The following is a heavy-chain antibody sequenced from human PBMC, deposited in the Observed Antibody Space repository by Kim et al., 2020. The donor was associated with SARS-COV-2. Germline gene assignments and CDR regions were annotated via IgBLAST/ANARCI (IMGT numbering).Heavy chain of an antibody. CDR1: GFTFSSYA. CDR3: AKADRAGCSSTSCYGFDI. J-gene: IGHJ3*02. CDR2: ISGSGGST. D-gene: IGHD2-2*01. V-gene: IGHV3-23*01. Sequence: GGSLRLSCAASGFTFSSYAMSWVRQAPGKGLEWVSHISGSGGSTYYADSVQGRFTISRDNSKNTLYLQMNSLRAEDTAVYYCAKADRAGCSSTSCYGFDIWGQGTLVTVSS.